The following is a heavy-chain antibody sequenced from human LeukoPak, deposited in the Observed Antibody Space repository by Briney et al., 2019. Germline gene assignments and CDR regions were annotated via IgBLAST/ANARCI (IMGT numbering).Heavy chain of an antibody. V-gene: IGHV3-23*01. CDR1: GFTFRSSG. CDR3: AKDQVVPFDY. J-gene: IGHJ4*02. D-gene: IGHD2-2*01. Sequence: GGSLRLSCAASGFTFRSSGMSWVHQAPGKGLEWVSYISGSDTTTHYADSVKGRFTISRDNSKNTLYLQMNSLRAEDTAVYFCAKDQVVPFDYWGQGTLVTVSS. CDR2: ISGSDTTT.